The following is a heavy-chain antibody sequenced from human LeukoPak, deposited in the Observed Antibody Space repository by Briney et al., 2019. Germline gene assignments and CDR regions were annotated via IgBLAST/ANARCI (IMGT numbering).Heavy chain of an antibody. J-gene: IGHJ4*02. CDR2: MQYDGNS. V-gene: IGHV4-59*01. Sequence: SETLSLTCTVSGGSISTYYWNWIRKFPGKGLEWMGFMQYDGNSKYNPSLRGRVTIVLDTSKNQISLILRSVTAADTAVYYCARDGQHTYGRYFAYWGQGIPVTVSS. D-gene: IGHD3-9*01. CDR3: ARDGQHTYGRYFAY. CDR1: GGSISTYY.